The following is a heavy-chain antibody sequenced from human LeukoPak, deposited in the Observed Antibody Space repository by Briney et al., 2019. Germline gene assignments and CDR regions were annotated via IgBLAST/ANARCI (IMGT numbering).Heavy chain of an antibody. Sequence: GGSLRLSCAASGFTFSDYYMSWIRQAPGKGLEWVGHIKSKTVGGTTDYAAPVKDRFTISRDDSKNTLYLQMNSLQTEDTAVYYCATEYYGSYNFWGRGALVTVPS. CDR2: IKSKTVGGTT. D-gene: IGHD1-26*01. V-gene: IGHV3-15*01. J-gene: IGHJ4*02. CDR1: GFTFSDYY. CDR3: ATEYYGSYNF.